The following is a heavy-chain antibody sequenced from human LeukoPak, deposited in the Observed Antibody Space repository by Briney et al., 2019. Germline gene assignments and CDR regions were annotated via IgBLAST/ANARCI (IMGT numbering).Heavy chain of an antibody. CDR1: GFTVSSNY. CDR3: ARGDGYNTFDY. D-gene: IGHD5-24*01. J-gene: IGHJ4*02. V-gene: IGHV3-30-3*01. Sequence: GGSLRLSCAASGFTVSSNYMSWVRQAPGKGLKWVAVISSDGSDKYYADTVQGRFTISRDNSKNTLYLQMNSLRAEDTAVYYCARGDGYNTFDYWGQGTLVTVSS. CDR2: ISSDGSDK.